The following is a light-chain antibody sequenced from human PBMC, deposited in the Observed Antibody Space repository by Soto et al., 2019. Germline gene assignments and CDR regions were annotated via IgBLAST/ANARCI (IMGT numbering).Light chain of an antibody. J-gene: IGKJ4*01. V-gene: IGKV3-15*01. CDR3: QQYNNWPRA. CDR1: QSVSSN. Sequence: EIVMTQSPATLSVSPGERVTLSCRASQSVSSNLAWYQQKPGQAPRLLIYGASTRATGIPDRFSGSGSGTEFTLTISGLQSEDFAVYYCQQYNNWPRAFGGGTQVEIK. CDR2: GAS.